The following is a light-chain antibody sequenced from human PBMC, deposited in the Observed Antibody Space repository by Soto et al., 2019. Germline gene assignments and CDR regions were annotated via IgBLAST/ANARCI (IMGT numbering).Light chain of an antibody. J-gene: IGLJ2*01. CDR2: NNN. CDR3: AAWDDSLNGVV. CDR1: SSNIGSNT. Sequence: QAVVTQPPSASGTPGQRVTISCSGSSSNIGSNTVNWYQQLPGTAPKLLIYNNNQRPSGVPARFSGSKSGTSASLAISGLQSEDEADYYCAAWDDSLNGVVFGGGTQLTVL. V-gene: IGLV1-44*01.